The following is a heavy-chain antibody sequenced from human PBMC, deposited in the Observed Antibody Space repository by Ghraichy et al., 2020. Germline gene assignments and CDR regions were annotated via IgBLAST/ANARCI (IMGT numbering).Heavy chain of an antibody. J-gene: IGHJ4*02. V-gene: IGHV3-21*01. CDR1: GFTFSSYS. CDR3: ARVPYDILTGSSRGY. CDR2: ISSSSSYI. D-gene: IGHD3-9*01. Sequence: GGSLRLSCAASGFTFSSYSMNWVRQAPGKGLEWVSSISSSSSYIYYADSVKGRFTISRDNAKNSLYLQMNSLRAEDTAVYYCARVPYDILTGSSRGYWGQGTLVTVSS.